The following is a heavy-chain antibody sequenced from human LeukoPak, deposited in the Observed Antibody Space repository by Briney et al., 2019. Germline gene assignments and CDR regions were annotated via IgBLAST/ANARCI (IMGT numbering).Heavy chain of an antibody. Sequence: GGSLRLSCAASGFTFSSYGMHWVRQAPGKGLEWVAVIWYDGSNKYYADSVKGRFTISRDNSKNTLYLQMNSLRAEDTAVYYCARGLFGSGYYYYFDYWGQGTLVTVSS. CDR1: GFTFSSYG. D-gene: IGHD3-22*01. J-gene: IGHJ4*02. V-gene: IGHV3-33*01. CDR2: IWYDGSNK. CDR3: ARGLFGSGYYYYFDY.